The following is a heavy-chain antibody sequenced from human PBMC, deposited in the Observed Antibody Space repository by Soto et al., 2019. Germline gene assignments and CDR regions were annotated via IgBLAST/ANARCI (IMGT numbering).Heavy chain of an antibody. CDR3: AREGPPGYGMDV. CDR1: GASISTGVYY. J-gene: IGHJ6*02. Sequence: QVQLQESGPGLVKPSQTLSLTCTVSGASISTGVYYWTWLRQHPGKGLEWIGYIYDSGSTYYNPSLKSRVTISVDTSKNQFSLKLSSVTAADTAVYYCAREGPPGYGMDVWGQGTPVTVSS. CDR2: IYDSGST. V-gene: IGHV4-31*03.